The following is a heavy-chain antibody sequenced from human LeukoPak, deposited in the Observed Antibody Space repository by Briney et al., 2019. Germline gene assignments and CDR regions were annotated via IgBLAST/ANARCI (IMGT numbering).Heavy chain of an antibody. CDR2: IYHSGST. J-gene: IGHJ6*03. Sequence: SGTLSLTCTVSGYSISSGYYWGWIRPPPGKRLEWIGSIYHSGSTYYNPSLKSLATISVDTSKNQFSLKLSSVTAADTAVYYCASSTVTVTTRFYYYYYMDVWGKGTTVTVSS. CDR3: ASSTVTVTTRFYYYYYMDV. V-gene: IGHV4-38-2*02. CDR1: GYSISSGYY. D-gene: IGHD4-17*01.